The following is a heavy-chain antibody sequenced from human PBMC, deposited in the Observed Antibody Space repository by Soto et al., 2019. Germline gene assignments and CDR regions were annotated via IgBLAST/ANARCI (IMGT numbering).Heavy chain of an antibody. CDR1: GFSFSSSA. Sequence: QMLLVQSGPEVKKPGTSVKVSCKASGFSFSSSAIQWVRQARGQRLEWIGWIVVGNGNTNYAQEFQERATITRDTSTGTAYMELSSLRSEDRAVFYCAAGSITTAGMNWFDPWGQGTLVTVSS. CDR2: IVVGNGNT. D-gene: IGHD6-13*01. V-gene: IGHV1-58*02. CDR3: AAGSITTAGMNWFDP. J-gene: IGHJ5*02.